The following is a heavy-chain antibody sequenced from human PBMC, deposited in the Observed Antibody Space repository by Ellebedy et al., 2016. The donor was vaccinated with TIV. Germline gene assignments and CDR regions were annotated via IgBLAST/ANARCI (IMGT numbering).Heavy chain of an antibody. V-gene: IGHV3-74*01. CDR1: GFSFSNDW. CDR3: AKDRVVVAATRGTYYYYGMDV. Sequence: GESLKISCAASGFSFSNDWMHWVRQAPGKGLEWVSSINSDGSPTRYADSVQGRFAISRDNAKNTLYLQMNSLRAEDTAVYYCAKDRVVVAATRGTYYYYGMDVWGQGTTVTVSS. D-gene: IGHD2-15*01. CDR2: INSDGSPT. J-gene: IGHJ6*02.